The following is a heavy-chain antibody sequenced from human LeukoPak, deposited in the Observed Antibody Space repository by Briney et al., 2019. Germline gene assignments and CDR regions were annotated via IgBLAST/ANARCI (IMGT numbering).Heavy chain of an antibody. CDR2: IIPIFGTA. V-gene: IGHV1-69*05. J-gene: IGHJ4*02. Sequence: ASVKVSCKASGGTFSSYAISWVRQAPGQGLEWMGRIIPIFGTANYAQKFQGRVTITTDESTSTAYMELSSLRSEDTAVYYCASRLMDAGLTTVTTDYWGQGTLVTVSS. CDR3: ASRLMDAGLTTVTTDY. D-gene: IGHD4-17*01. CDR1: GGTFSSYA.